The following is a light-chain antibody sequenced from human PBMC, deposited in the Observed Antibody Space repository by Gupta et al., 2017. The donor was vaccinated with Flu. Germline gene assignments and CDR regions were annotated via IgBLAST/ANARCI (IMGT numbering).Light chain of an antibody. CDR1: NSLTYGSDNKNY. Sequence: DIAVTQSPDSLVVSLGETVAINCRATNSLTYGSDNKNYLAWYQGKVGQHPRLLISWASTRVSGVPDRFTGSGSGTDFTLTINNLQAEDVAVYYCQQYLGTPFTFGPGTKVD. J-gene: IGKJ3*01. CDR3: QQYLGTPFT. CDR2: WAS. V-gene: IGKV4-1*01.